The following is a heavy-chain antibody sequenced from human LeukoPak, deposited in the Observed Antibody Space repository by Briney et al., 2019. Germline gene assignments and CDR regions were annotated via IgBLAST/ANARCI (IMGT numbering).Heavy chain of an antibody. CDR2: ISSSSSSI. CDR3: ARVYGIVVLPGAFDI. Sequence: GGSLRLSCAASGFTFGSYSMNWVRQAPGKGLEWVSYISSSSSSICYADSVKGRFTISRDNAKNSLYLQMNSLRAEDTAVYYCARVYGIVVLPGAFDIWGQGTMVTVSS. CDR1: GFTFGSYS. D-gene: IGHD2-2*01. J-gene: IGHJ3*02. V-gene: IGHV3-48*01.